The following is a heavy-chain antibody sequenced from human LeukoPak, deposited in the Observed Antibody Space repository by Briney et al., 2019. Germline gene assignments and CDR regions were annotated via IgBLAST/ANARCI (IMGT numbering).Heavy chain of an antibody. J-gene: IGHJ4*02. CDR2: ISSSGSTI. D-gene: IGHD6-13*01. Sequence: PGGSLRLSCAASGFTFSSYEMNWVRQAPGKGREWVSYISSSGSTIYYADSVKGRFTISRDNAKNSLYLQMNSLRAEDTAVYYCARGVAAGLDDYWGQGTLVTVSS. CDR1: GFTFSSYE. CDR3: ARGVAAGLDDY. V-gene: IGHV3-48*03.